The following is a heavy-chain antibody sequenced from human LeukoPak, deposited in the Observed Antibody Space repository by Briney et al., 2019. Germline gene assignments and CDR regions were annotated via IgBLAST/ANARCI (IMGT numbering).Heavy chain of an antibody. CDR2: ISGSGGST. CDR3: AKSGYNGSWYYYYYMDV. CDR1: GFTFSSYA. D-gene: IGHD5-12*01. V-gene: IGHV3-23*01. Sequence: PGGTLRLSCAASGFTFSSYAMSWVRQAPGKGLEWGSAISGSGGSTYYADSVKGRFTISRDNSKNTLYLQMNSLRAEDTAVYYCAKSGYNGSWYYYYYMDVWGIGTTVTVSS. J-gene: IGHJ6*03.